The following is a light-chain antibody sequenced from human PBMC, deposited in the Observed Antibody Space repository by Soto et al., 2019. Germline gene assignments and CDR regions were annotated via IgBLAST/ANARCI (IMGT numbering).Light chain of an antibody. V-gene: IGLV2-8*01. J-gene: IGLJ1*01. CDR3: ISYAGSSNV. CDR1: SSDVGSYDY. CDR2: EVS. Sequence: QSALTQPPSASGSPGQSVTISCTGTSSDVGSYDYVSWYQQHPGKAPKLMIYEVSKRPSGVPDRFSGSKSGNTASLTVSGLQAEDEADYYCISYAGSSNVFGTGTKPTVL.